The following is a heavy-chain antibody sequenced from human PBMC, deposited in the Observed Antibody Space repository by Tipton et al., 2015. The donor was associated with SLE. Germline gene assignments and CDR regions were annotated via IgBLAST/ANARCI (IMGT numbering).Heavy chain of an antibody. J-gene: IGHJ4*02. CDR1: GASISSSY. D-gene: IGHD3-10*01. V-gene: IGHV4-59*01. Sequence: TLSLTCNVSGASISSSYLSWIRQPPGKGLEWIGHIYQSGGTYYNPSLKGRVTISVDTSKNQFSLKLRSVTAADTALYYCARAKGSGTYSSGQFDSWCQGTLVTVSS. CDR3: ARAKGSGTYSSGQFDS. CDR2: IYQSGGT.